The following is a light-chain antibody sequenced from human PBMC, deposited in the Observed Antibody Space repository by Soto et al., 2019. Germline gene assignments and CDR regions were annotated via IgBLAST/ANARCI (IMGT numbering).Light chain of an antibody. V-gene: IGLV1-47*01. CDR3: AAWDDSLSVV. CDR2: RNN. CDR1: SSNIGSNY. Sequence: QSVLTQPPSASGTPGQRVTISCSGSSSNIGSNYVYWYQQLPGTAPKLLIYRNNQRPSGVPDRFSGSKSGTSASLAISGLRSVDEAEYYWAAWDDSLSVVFGGGTEVTVL. J-gene: IGLJ2*01.